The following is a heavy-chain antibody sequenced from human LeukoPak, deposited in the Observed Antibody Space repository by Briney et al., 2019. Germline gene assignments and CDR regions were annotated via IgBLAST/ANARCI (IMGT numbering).Heavy chain of an antibody. J-gene: IGHJ4*02. CDR3: AKSGSYGSFDY. Sequence: SETLSLTCAVSGGSISSGGYSWSWIRQPPGKGLEWIGYIYHSGSTYYNPSLKSRVTISVDRSKNQFSLKLSSVTAADTAVYYCAKSGSYGSFDYWGQGTLVTVSS. V-gene: IGHV4-30-2*01. D-gene: IGHD1-26*01. CDR1: GGSISSGGYS. CDR2: IYHSGST.